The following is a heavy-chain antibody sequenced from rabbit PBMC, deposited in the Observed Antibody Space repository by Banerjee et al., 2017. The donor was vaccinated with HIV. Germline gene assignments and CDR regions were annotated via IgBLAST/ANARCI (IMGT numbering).Heavy chain of an antibody. CDR3: ARKVAYDHKSGFKL. V-gene: IGHV1S40*01. CDR2: SYAGSSGST. J-gene: IGHJ4*01. D-gene: IGHD1-1*01. CDR1: GFSLSIYE. Sequence: LKETGGDLVKPGAFLTLTCTASGFSLSIYEMCWVRQAPGKGLEWIACSYAGSSGSTYYASWAKGRFTITKTSSTTVTLQMTSLTAADTATYFCARKVAYDHKSGFKLWGPGTLVTVS.